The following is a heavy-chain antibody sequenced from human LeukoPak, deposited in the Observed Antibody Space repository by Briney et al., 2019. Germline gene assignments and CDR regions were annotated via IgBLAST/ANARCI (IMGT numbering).Heavy chain of an antibody. Sequence: GSLRLSCAASGFTFSDYYMSWIRQPPGKGLEWIGEINHSGSTNYNPSLKSRVTISVDTSKNQFSLKLSSVTAADTAVYYCARGRRGSSSSVDYWGQGTLVTVSS. CDR1: GFTFSDYY. CDR3: ARGRRGSSSSVDY. V-gene: IGHV4-34*01. J-gene: IGHJ4*02. CDR2: INHSGST. D-gene: IGHD6-6*01.